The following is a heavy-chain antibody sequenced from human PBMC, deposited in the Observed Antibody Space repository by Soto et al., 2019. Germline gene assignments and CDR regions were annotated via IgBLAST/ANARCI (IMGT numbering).Heavy chain of an antibody. CDR3: ARDIVVGTPAIPLPFCHFAGMDV. CDR2: ISGYNGNT. J-gene: IGHJ6*02. CDR1: GYNFTNYG. Sequence: ASVKVSCKASGYNFTNYGISWVRQAPGQGLQWMGWISGYNGNTHDAHKFQGRVTLTTDTSTATAYIELRSLRSDDTAVYYCARDIVVGTPAIPLPFCHFAGMDVWGQGTTVT. V-gene: IGHV1-18*04. D-gene: IGHD2-2*02.